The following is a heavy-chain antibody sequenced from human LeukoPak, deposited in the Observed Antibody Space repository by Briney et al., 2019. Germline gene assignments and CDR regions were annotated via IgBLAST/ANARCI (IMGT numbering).Heavy chain of an antibody. Sequence: SETLSLTCTVSGGSISSYYWSWIRQPPGKGLEWIGYIYYSGSTNYNPSLKSRVTISVDTSKNQFSLKLSSVTAADTAVYYCAREGSQGGYCSGGSCYGGDYWGQGTLVAVSS. D-gene: IGHD2-15*01. V-gene: IGHV4-59*01. CDR3: AREGSQGGYCSGGSCYGGDY. CDR2: IYYSGST. CDR1: GGSISSYY. J-gene: IGHJ4*02.